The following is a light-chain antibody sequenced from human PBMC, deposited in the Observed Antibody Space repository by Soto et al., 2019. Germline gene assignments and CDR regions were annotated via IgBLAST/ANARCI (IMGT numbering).Light chain of an antibody. CDR1: SSDIGVYDF. Sequence: QSVLTQPPSASGSPGQSVTISCTGTSSDIGVYDFVSWYQQHPGKAPKVIIYQVNKRPSGVPDRFSGSKSGNTASLTVSGLRPEDEADYFCSSYRNTTTFVVFGTGTQLTVL. V-gene: IGLV2-8*01. J-gene: IGLJ2*01. CDR2: QVN. CDR3: SSYRNTTTFVV.